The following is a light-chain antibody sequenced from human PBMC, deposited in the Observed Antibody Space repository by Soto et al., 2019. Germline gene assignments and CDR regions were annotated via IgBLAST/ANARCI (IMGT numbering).Light chain of an antibody. V-gene: IGLV1-40*01. CDR2: ANT. CDR1: SSNIGAGYD. J-gene: IGLJ1*01. Sequence: QSVLTQPPSVSGAPGQRVTISCTGSSSNIGAGYDVHWYQQLPGTAPKLLIYANTNRPSGVPDRISGSKSGTSGSLAITGLAADDEPHYYYQPYASSLSPRVFGTRTKVTVL. CDR3: QPYASSLSPRV.